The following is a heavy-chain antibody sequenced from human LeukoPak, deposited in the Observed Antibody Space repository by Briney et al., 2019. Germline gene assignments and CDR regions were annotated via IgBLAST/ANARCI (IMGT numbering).Heavy chain of an antibody. CDR2: FDPEDGET. CDR1: GYTLTELS. J-gene: IGHJ4*02. D-gene: IGHD3-9*01. V-gene: IGHV1-24*01. Sequence: ASVKASCKVSGYTLTELSMHWVRQAPGKGLEWMGGFDPEDGETIYAQKFQGRVTMTEDTSTDTAYMELSSLRSEDTAVYYCATVLLGDILTGYYKPPPLSYWGQGTLVTVSS. CDR3: ATVLLGDILTGYYKPPPLSY.